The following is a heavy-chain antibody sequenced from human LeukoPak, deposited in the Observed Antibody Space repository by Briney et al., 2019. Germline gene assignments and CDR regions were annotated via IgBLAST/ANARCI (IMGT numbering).Heavy chain of an antibody. CDR3: ARGLYSSSWSQADY. D-gene: IGHD6-13*01. CDR1: GFTFSSFE. J-gene: IGHJ4*02. V-gene: IGHV3-48*03. CDR2: ISSSGSTK. Sequence: GGSLRLSCAVSGFTFSSFEMNWVRLAPGKGLEWVSYISSSGSTKYYADSVKGRFTISRDNAKNSLYLQMNSLRAEDTAVYYCARGLYSSSWSQADYWGQGTLVTVSS.